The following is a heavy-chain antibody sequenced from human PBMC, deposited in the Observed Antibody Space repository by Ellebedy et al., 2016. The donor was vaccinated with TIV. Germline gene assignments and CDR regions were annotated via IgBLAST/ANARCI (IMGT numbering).Heavy chain of an antibody. CDR1: RFTFSGYW. V-gene: IGHV3-7*03. Sequence: GGSLRLSCTVSRFTFSGYWMSWVRQAPGKGLEWVANINGDGSKKYYVDSVKGRFTISRDNGKNSVYLQMNSLRTEDTALYYCARDGAYGDYSPGYYGMDVWGQGTTVTVSS. J-gene: IGHJ6*02. D-gene: IGHD4-17*01. CDR2: INGDGSKK. CDR3: ARDGAYGDYSPGYYGMDV.